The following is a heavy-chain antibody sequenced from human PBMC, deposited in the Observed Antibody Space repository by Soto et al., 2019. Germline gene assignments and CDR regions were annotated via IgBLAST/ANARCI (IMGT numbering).Heavy chain of an antibody. CDR2: LRTYNGNT. J-gene: IGHJ4*03. CDR3: GRLGRACLTTSSSKGTHF. Sequence: AGVKVSRKASVYSFPSYGINCVRQAPRQGREWMGWLRTYNGNTNYAQKLKGRVTMTPDTSTSTAYMELRSLRSDDTDVYYCGRLGRACLTTSSSKGTHFWGQGTLVTLSS. CDR1: VYSFPSYG. D-gene: IGHD3-9*01. V-gene: IGHV1-18*04.